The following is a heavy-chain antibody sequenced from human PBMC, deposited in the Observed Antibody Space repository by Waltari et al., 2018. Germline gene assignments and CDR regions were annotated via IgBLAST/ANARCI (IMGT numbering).Heavy chain of an antibody. V-gene: IGHV3-30-3*01. CDR1: GFTFSSYA. CDR2: ISYDGSNK. CDR3: AREGKEAYWYFDL. Sequence: QVQLVESGGGVVQPGRSLRLSCAASGFTFSSYAMHWVRQAPGKGLEWVAVISYDGSNKYYADSVKGRFTSSRDNSKNTLDLQMNSLRAEDTAVYYWAREGKEAYWYFDLWGRGTLVTVSS. J-gene: IGHJ2*01.